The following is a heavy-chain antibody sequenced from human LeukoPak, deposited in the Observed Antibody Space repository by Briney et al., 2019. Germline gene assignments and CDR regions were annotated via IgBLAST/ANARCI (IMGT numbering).Heavy chain of an antibody. Sequence: PGRSLRLSCAASGFTFSSYAMHWVRQAPGKGLEWVAVISYDGSNKYYADSVKGRFTISRDNSENTLYLQMNSLRAEDTAVYYCARAVAGTFDYWGQGTLVTVSS. D-gene: IGHD6-19*01. V-gene: IGHV3-30-3*01. CDR3: ARAVAGTFDY. CDR1: GFTFSSYA. CDR2: ISYDGSNK. J-gene: IGHJ4*02.